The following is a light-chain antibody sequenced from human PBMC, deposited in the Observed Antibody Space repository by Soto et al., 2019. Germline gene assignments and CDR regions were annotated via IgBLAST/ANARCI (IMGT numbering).Light chain of an antibody. CDR2: SAS. V-gene: IGKV1-17*01. CDR3: LQHNSFPRA. Sequence: DIQMTQSPSSLSASVGDRATITCRASQAIGNDLGWYQQKPGKAPNRLIYSASRLQSGVPSRFSGSGSGTEFTLTISSLQPEDFATYYCLQHNSFPRAFGAGTKVDSK. CDR1: QAIGND. J-gene: IGKJ4*01.